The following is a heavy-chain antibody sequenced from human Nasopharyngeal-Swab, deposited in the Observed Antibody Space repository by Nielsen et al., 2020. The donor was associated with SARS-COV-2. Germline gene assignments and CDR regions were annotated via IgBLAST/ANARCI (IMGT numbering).Heavy chain of an antibody. CDR3: ARSCGTVGCPFDP. D-gene: IGHD2-15*01. CDR2: ISLARGGP. Sequence: ASVKVSCKSSGYTFPDYYIHWVRQAPGQGFEWMGRISLARGGPNYAQTFQGRVTVTRDTSTSTAYMELTSLRSDDTATYYCARSCGTVGCPFDPWGQGTLVTVSS. J-gene: IGHJ5*02. V-gene: IGHV1-2*06. CDR1: GYTFPDYY.